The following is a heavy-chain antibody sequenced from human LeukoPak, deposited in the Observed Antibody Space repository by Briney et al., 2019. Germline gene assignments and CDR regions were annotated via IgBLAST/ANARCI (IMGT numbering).Heavy chain of an antibody. Sequence: PSETLSLTCAVYGGSFSGYYWSWIRQAPGKGLEWVSVMYSNGRTYYADSVKGRFTISRDISKNTVYLQMNSLRAEDTAVYYCARDRADGYNYGDYFDFWGQGALVTDSP. CDR1: GGSFSGYY. V-gene: IGHV3-66*01. D-gene: IGHD5-18*01. J-gene: IGHJ4*02. CDR2: MYSNGRT. CDR3: ARDRADGYNYGDYFDF.